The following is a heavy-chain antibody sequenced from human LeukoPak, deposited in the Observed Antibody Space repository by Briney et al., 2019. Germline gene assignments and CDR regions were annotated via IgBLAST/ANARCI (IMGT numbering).Heavy chain of an antibody. J-gene: IGHJ4*02. D-gene: IGHD3-10*01. CDR2: INPNSGGT. CDR3: ARYYGSGTIARDLRSDF. CDR1: GYTLTGYY. Sequence: ASVKVSCKAYGYTLTGYYMHWVRRAPGQGLEWMGWINPNSGGTNYAQKFQGGVTMTRDTSTSTAYMELRSLRSDDTAVYYCARYYGSGTIARDLRSDFWGQGTLVTVSS. V-gene: IGHV1-2*02.